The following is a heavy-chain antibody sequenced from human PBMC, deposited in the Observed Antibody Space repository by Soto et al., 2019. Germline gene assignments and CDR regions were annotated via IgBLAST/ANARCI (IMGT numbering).Heavy chain of an antibody. V-gene: IGHV4-39*01. CDR3: ARRYGYFDY. D-gene: IGHD5-18*01. CDR2: IYYSGST. Sequence: QLQLQESGRGLVKPSDTLSLTCTVSGGSISSSSYYWGWIRQPPGKGLEWIGSIYYSGSTYYNPSLKSRVTISVDTSKNQFSLKLSSVTAADTAVYYCARRYGYFDYWGQGTLVTVSS. J-gene: IGHJ4*02. CDR1: GGSISSSSYY.